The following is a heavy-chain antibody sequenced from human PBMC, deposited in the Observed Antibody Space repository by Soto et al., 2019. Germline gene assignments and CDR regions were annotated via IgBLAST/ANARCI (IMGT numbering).Heavy chain of an antibody. V-gene: IGHV1-46*01. D-gene: IGHD3-9*01. J-gene: IGHJ6*02. Sequence: QVQLVQSGAEVKKPGASVKVSCKASGYTFTSYYMHWVRQAPGQGLEWMGIINPSGGSTSYAQKFQGRVHMTRDTSTSTVYMELSSLRSEDTAVYYCARSMNWGEILTGDRTNYYYYGMYVWGQGTMVTFSS. CDR3: ARSMNWGEILTGDRTNYYYYGMYV. CDR2: INPSGGST. CDR1: GYTFTSYY.